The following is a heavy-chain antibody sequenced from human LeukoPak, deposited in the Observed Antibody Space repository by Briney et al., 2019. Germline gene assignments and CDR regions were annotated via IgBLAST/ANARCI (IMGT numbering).Heavy chain of an antibody. CDR1: GYSFTTYY. V-gene: IGHV1-46*01. J-gene: IGHJ4*02. CDR2: IKPSGGST. D-gene: IGHD6-19*01. CDR3: ARVHDSDWYFDY. Sequence: GASVKVSCKASGYSFTTYYMHWVRQAPGQGLEWMGIIKPSGGSTSYAQKFQDRVTMTRDTSTSTVYMELSSLRSEDTAVYYCARVHDSDWYFDYWGQGTLVTASS.